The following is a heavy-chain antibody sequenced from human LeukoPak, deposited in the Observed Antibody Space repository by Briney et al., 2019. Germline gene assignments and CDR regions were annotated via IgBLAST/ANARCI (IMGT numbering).Heavy chain of an antibody. CDR2: ISSSSSYI. D-gene: IGHD2-15*01. CDR3: ARDWSDVVVVAATPYYFDY. V-gene: IGHV3-21*01. Sequence: NPGGSLRLSCAASGFTFSSYSMNWVRQAPGKGLEWVSSISSSSSYIYYADSVKGRFTISRDNAKNSLYLQMNSLRAEGTAVYYCARDWSDVVVVAATPYYFDYWGQGTLVTVSS. CDR1: GFTFSSYS. J-gene: IGHJ4*02.